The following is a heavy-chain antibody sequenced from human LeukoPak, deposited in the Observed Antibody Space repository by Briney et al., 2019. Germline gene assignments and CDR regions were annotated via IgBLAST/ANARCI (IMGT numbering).Heavy chain of an antibody. D-gene: IGHD6-13*01. CDR2: ISGSGGDT. J-gene: IGHJ4*02. CDR1: GFTFSSYA. Sequence: GGSLRLSCAASGFTFSSYAMNWVRQAPGKGLEWVSGISGSGGDTYFADSVKSRFTISRDNSKNTPYLQMNSLRAEDTAVYYCAKLLSAAGHFDYWGQGTLVTVSS. CDR3: AKLLSAAGHFDY. V-gene: IGHV3-23*01.